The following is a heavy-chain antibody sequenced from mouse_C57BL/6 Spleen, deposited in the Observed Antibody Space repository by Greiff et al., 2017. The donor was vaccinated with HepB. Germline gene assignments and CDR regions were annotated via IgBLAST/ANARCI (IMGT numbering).Heavy chain of an antibody. CDR1: GFSLTSYG. J-gene: IGHJ4*01. V-gene: IGHV2-6*01. D-gene: IGHD2-1*01. CDR3: ARGPRGVTTDYYAMDY. CDR2: IWGVGST. Sequence: QVQLQQSGPGLVAPSQSLSITCTVSGFSLTSYGVDWVRQSPGKGLEWLGVIWGVGSTNYNSALKSRLSISKDNSKTQVFLKMNSLQTDDTAMYYCARGPRGVTTDYYAMDYWGQGTSVTVSS.